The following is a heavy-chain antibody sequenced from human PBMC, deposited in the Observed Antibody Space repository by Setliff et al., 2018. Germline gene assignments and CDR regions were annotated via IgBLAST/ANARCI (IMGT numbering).Heavy chain of an antibody. CDR1: GYTLTSHY. D-gene: IGHD3-22*01. Sequence: ASVKVSCKASGYTLTSHYMHWVRQAPGLGLEWMGTINPSSGRTSYAQKFQGRVTMTRDTSTSTVYMDMSSLRSEDTAVYYCARDVFPYHYEGAFDIWGQETMVTVSS. V-gene: IGHV1-46*01. J-gene: IGHJ3*02. CDR2: INPSSGRT. CDR3: ARDVFPYHYEGAFDI.